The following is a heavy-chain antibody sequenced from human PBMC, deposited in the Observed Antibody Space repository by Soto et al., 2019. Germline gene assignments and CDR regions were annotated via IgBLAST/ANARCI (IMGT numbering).Heavy chain of an antibody. Sequence: EMHLVDSGGGLVKPGGSLRLSCAASGFTFSHAWMSWVRQAPGKGLEWVGRIKSRADGETKDYGAPVRGRFTISRDNANNSLYLHMNSLRAEDTAVYYCAREEQRSWFNHKQFDSWGQGTLVTVSS. CDR1: GFTFSHAW. CDR3: AREEQRSWFNHKQFDS. D-gene: IGHD6-25*01. J-gene: IGHJ4*02. CDR2: IKSRADGETK. V-gene: IGHV3-15*01.